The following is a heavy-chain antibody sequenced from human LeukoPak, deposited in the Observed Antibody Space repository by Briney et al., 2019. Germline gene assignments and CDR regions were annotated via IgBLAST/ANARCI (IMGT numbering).Heavy chain of an antibody. V-gene: IGHV3-23*01. Sequence: AGGSLRLSCAASGFTFSSYAMSWVRQAPGKGLEWVSAISGSGGSTYYADSVKGRFTISRDNSKNTLYLQMNSLRAEDTAVYYCAKDERIWQQLALWGQGTLVTVSS. D-gene: IGHD6-13*01. CDR1: GFTFSSYA. CDR2: ISGSGGST. J-gene: IGHJ4*02. CDR3: AKDERIWQQLAL.